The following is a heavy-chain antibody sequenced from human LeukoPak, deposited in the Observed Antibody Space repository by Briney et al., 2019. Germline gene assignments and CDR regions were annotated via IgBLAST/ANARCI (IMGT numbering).Heavy chain of an antibody. CDR2: IYYSGST. V-gene: IGHV4-59*08. CDR3: ARLTAIWTGDY. CDR1: GGSISSYH. D-gene: IGHD5-18*01. J-gene: IGHJ4*02. Sequence: SETLSLTCTVSGGSISSYHWSWIRQPPGKGLEWIGYIYYSGSTNYNPSLKSRVTISVDTSKNQFSLKLSSVTAADTAVYYCARLTAIWTGDYWGQGTLVTVSS.